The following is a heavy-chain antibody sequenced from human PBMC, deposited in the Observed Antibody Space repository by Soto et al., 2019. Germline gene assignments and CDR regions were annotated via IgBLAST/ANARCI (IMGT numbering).Heavy chain of an antibody. J-gene: IGHJ4*02. CDR1: GFTFSSYG. V-gene: IGHV3-30*18. CDR2: ISYDGSNK. CDR3: AKDRLPLRYSSGWYHFDY. D-gene: IGHD6-19*01. Sequence: PGGSLRLSCAASGFTFSSYGMHWVRQAPGKGLEWVAVISYDGSNKYYADSVKGRFTISRDNSKNTLYLQMNSLRAEDTAVYYCAKDRLPLRYSSGWYHFDYWGQGTLVTVSS.